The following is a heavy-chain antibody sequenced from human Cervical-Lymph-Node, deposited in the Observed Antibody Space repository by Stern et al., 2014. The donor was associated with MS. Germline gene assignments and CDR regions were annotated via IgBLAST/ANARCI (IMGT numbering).Heavy chain of an antibody. D-gene: IGHD6-19*01. CDR1: GFTFSSYA. J-gene: IGHJ4*02. CDR3: AKVYGSGPFDY. V-gene: IGHV3-23*04. CDR2: ISGSDGST. Sequence: VQLVQSGGTLVQPGGSLRLSCAASGFTFSSYAMSWVRQAPGKGLEWFSVISGSDGSTFYADSVKGRFTISRDNSKNTLFLQMNSLRAEDTAVYYCAKVYGSGPFDYWGQGTLVTVSS.